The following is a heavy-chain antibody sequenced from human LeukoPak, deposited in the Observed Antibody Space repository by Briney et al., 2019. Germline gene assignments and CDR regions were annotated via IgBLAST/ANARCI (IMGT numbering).Heavy chain of an antibody. D-gene: IGHD3-10*01. CDR2: ISGRSSSYI. J-gene: IGHJ3*02. CDR1: GFTFSSYS. Sequence: GGSLRLSCAASGFTFSSYSMNWVRQAPGKGLEWVSSISGRSSSYIYYADSVKGRFTISRDNAKNSLYLRMNSLRAEDTAVYYCARERYYDSGSGAFDIWGQGTMVTVSS. CDR3: ARERYYDSGSGAFDI. V-gene: IGHV3-21*01.